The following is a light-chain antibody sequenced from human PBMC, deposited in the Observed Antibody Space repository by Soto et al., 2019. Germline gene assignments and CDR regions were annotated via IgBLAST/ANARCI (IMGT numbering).Light chain of an antibody. CDR3: QQYGSSPPWT. J-gene: IGKJ1*01. V-gene: IGKV3-20*01. Sequence: EIVLTQSPGTLSLSPGERATLSCRASQSVSSSYLAWYQQKPGQAPRLLIYGASKRATGIPDRFSGSGSGTVFTLTISRLEPEDFAVYYCQQYGSSPPWTFGQGTKVEIK. CDR1: QSVSSSY. CDR2: GAS.